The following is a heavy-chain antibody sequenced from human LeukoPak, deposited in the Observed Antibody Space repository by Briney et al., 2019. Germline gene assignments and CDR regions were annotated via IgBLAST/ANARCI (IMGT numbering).Heavy chain of an antibody. CDR2: INSRGNTK. CDR1: GFTFSSYE. Sequence: GGSLRLSCADSGFTFSSYEMDWVRQAPGKGLEWIAYINSRGNTKHYAGSVKGRFTISRDNAKNSLYLQMDSLRAEDTAIYYCARDRDWLPDYWGQGTLVTVSS. D-gene: IGHD3/OR15-3a*01. CDR3: ARDRDWLPDY. J-gene: IGHJ4*02. V-gene: IGHV3-48*03.